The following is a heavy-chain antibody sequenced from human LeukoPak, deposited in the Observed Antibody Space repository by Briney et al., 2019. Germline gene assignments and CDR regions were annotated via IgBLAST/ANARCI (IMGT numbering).Heavy chain of an antibody. Sequence: GGSLRLSCAASGFTFSDYYMSWIRQAPGKGLEWVSYISSSGSTIYYADSVKGRFTISRDNAKNSLYLQMNSLRAEDTAVYYCARETPTVPDAFDFWGQGTMVTVSS. V-gene: IGHV3-11*01. D-gene: IGHD4-23*01. J-gene: IGHJ3*01. CDR2: ISSSGSTI. CDR3: ARETPTVPDAFDF. CDR1: GFTFSDYY.